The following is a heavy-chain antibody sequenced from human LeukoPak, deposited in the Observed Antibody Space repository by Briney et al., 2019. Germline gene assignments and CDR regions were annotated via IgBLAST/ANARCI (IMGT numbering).Heavy chain of an antibody. CDR1: GLTFSSYS. J-gene: IGHJ3*02. CDR3: PRDDPMDISCYGNAFDI. V-gene: IGHV3-21*01. Sequence: PGGSLRLSCAASGLTFSSYSIDCVPEAPGKGLEWGSSISSSRSYIYYAHSVRGRFPIPRDNAKNSLYLQINSVRSEHGAVYYCPRDDPMDISCYGNAFDIWGQGTMVTVSS. CDR2: ISSSRSYI. D-gene: IGHD3-22*01.